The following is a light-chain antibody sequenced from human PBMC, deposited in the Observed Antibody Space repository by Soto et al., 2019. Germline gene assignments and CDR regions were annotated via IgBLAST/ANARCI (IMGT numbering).Light chain of an antibody. CDR3: SSYTSSSTPVV. Sequence: QSALTQPASVSGSPGQSIAISCTGSSSDVGGYDFVSWYQQHPGKAPKLMIYDVSNRPSGVSNRFSGSKSGNTASLTISGLLAEGEADYYCSSYTSSSTPVVFGGGTKVTVL. CDR2: DVS. V-gene: IGLV2-14*03. CDR1: SSDVGGYDF. J-gene: IGLJ2*01.